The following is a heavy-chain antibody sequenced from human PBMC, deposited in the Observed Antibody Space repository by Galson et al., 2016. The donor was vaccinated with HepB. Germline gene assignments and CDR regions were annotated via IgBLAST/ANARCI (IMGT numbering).Heavy chain of an antibody. V-gene: IGHV3-23*01. D-gene: IGHD5-12*01. J-gene: IGHJ4*02. Sequence: SLRLSCAAYGFTFNNYAMSWVRQAPGKGLEWVSGISVSGGSTHYADSVKGRFTISRDNSKNTLYLQMNSLRAEDTAVYYCAKDVDIVTTTLDYWGQGTLVTVSS. CDR3: AKDVDIVTTTLDY. CDR1: GFTFNNYA. CDR2: ISVSGGST.